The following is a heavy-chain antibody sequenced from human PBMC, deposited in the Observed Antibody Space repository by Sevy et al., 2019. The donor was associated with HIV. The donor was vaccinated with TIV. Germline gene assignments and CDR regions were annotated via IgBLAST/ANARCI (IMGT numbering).Heavy chain of an antibody. D-gene: IGHD1-26*01. CDR3: TAGVGTSDFDY. Sequence: GGSLRLSCDASGFTFNNAWMSWVRQAPGKGLEWVGRIKSKIDGATRDFAAPVKGRFAISRDDSKNTLYLQMNSLKTEDTAVYYCTAGVGTSDFDYWGRGVLVTVSS. J-gene: IGHJ4*02. V-gene: IGHV3-15*01. CDR2: IKSKIDGATR. CDR1: GFTFNNAW.